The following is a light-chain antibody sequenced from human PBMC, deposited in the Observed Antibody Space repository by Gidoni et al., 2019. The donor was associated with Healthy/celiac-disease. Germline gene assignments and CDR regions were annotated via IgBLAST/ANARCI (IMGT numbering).Light chain of an antibody. V-gene: IGKV3-11*01. J-gene: IGKJ3*01. CDR1: QSVSSY. Sequence: EIVLTQSLATLSLSPGERATLSCRASQSVSSYLALYQQKPGQAPRLLIYDASNRDTGIPSRFSGSGSGTDFTLTISSLEPEDFAVYYCQQRSNWPPIFTFXPXTKVDIK. CDR3: QQRSNWPPIFT. CDR2: DAS.